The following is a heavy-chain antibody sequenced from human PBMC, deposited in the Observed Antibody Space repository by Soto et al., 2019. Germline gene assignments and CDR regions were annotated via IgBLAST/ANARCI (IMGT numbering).Heavy chain of an antibody. J-gene: IGHJ5*02. CDR3: ARARYSSGWYGGWFDP. CDR2: IYHSGSI. Sequence: SETLSLTCAVSGGSISSGGYSWSWIRQPPGKGLDWIGYIYHSGSIYYNPSLKSRVTISVDTSKNQLSLKLSSVTAADTAVYYCARARYSSGWYGGWFDPWGQGTLVTVSS. D-gene: IGHD6-19*01. V-gene: IGHV4-30-2*01. CDR1: GGSISSGGYS.